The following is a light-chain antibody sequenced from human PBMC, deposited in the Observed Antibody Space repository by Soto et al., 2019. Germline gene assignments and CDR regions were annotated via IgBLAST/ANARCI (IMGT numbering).Light chain of an antibody. Sequence: DIQMTQSPSTLSANVGDRVTITCRASQSITNRLAWYQQKPGEAPKVLIYDASNLESGVPSRFSGRGFGTEFILTISSLQPDDFAMYWCQHYGGMWTFAQGTKVDIK. V-gene: IGKV1-5*01. CDR3: QHYGGMWT. J-gene: IGKJ1*01. CDR1: QSITNR. CDR2: DAS.